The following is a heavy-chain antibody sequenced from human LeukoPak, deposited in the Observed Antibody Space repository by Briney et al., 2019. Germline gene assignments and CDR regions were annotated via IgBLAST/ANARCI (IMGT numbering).Heavy chain of an antibody. CDR1: GGTFSSYA. CDR3: ARAKRGYSGYGPGDKAYYYYYYGMDV. D-gene: IGHD5-12*01. V-gene: IGHV1-69*13. CDR2: IIPIFGTA. Sequence: SVKVSCKASGGTFSSYAISWVRDAPGPGLGSMGGIIPIFGTANYAHKFQGRVTITADESTSTAYMGLSSLRSVDTAVYYCARAKRGYSGYGPGDKAYYYYYYGMDVWGKGTTVTVSS. J-gene: IGHJ6*04.